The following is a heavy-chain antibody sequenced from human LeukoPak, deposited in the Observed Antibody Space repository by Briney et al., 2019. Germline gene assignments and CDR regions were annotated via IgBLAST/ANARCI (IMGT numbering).Heavy chain of an antibody. Sequence: GGSLRLSCTVSGFSVSAIYLSWVRQVPGKGLQWVSGIYSAGTSFHAESLEGRFTVSRDFSKNILYLQMNSLRAEDTAVYYCAKAPPATGTTPYYFDYWGQGTLVTVSS. J-gene: IGHJ4*02. CDR1: GFSVSAIY. D-gene: IGHD1-1*01. CDR3: AKAPPATGTTPYYFDY. V-gene: IGHV3-53*01. CDR2: IYSAGTS.